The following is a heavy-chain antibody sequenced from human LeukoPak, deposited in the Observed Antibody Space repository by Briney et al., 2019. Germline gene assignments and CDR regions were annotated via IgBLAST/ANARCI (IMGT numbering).Heavy chain of an antibody. CDR3: ARVGDFWSGYYRPFDY. D-gene: IGHD3-3*01. Sequence: SVKVSCKASGGTFSSYAISWVRQAPGQGLEWMGGIIPIFGTANYAQKFQGRVTITADESTSTAYMELSSLRSEDTAVYYCARVGDFWSGYYRPFDYRGQGTLVTVSS. CDR1: GGTFSSYA. V-gene: IGHV1-69*13. J-gene: IGHJ4*02. CDR2: IIPIFGTA.